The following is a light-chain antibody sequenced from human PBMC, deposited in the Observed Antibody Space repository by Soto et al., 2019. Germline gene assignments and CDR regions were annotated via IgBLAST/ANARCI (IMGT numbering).Light chain of an antibody. J-gene: IGKJ2*01. CDR2: AAS. V-gene: IGKV1-9*01. CDR3: QQHNSYPYT. CDR1: QGISSY. Sequence: DIQLTQSPSFLSASVGDRVTIPCRASQGISSYLAWYQQKPGKAPKLLIYAASTLQSGVPSRFSGSGSGTEITLTISSLQPEEFATDDGQQHNSYPYTFGQGTKLEIK.